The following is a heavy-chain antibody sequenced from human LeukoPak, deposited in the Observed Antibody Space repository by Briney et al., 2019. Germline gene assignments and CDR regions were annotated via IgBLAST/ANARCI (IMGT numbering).Heavy chain of an antibody. CDR2: INPSGSAT. CDR1: GYTLTELC. D-gene: IGHD3-16*01. V-gene: IGHV1-46*01. Sequence: ASVKVSCKVSGYTLTELCMHWVRQAPGQGLEWMGLINPSGSATRYAQSFQGRVTMTRDLSTSTDYMELSSLRSDDTAVCFCARDISEGDYAWWFDPWGQGTLVTVAS. CDR3: ARDISEGDYAWWFDP. J-gene: IGHJ5*02.